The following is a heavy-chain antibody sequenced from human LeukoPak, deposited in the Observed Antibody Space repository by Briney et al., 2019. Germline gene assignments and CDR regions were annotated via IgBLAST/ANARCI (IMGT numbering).Heavy chain of an antibody. D-gene: IGHD2-8*01. CDR1: GGSISSYY. CDR3: ARLSTSGLAFDI. V-gene: IGHV4-4*09. CDR2: IYTSGST. Sequence: SETLSLTCTVSGGSISSYYWSWIRQPPGKGLEWIGYIYTSGSTNYNPSLKSRVTISVGTSKNQFSLKLSSVTAADTAVYYCARLSTSGLAFDIWGQGTMVTVSS. J-gene: IGHJ3*02.